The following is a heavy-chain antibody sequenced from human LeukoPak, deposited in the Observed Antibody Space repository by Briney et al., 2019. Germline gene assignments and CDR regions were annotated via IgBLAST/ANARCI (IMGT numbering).Heavy chain of an antibody. D-gene: IGHD1-14*01. CDR2: ISGGGGTT. Sequence: GGSLRLSCAASGFTFSSYAMNWVRQAPGKGLEWVSAISGGGGTTYYADSVKGRFTISRDNSKNTLFLQMNSLRAEDTAVYYCAKDGQVNQPDRLFTDWGQGTLVIVSS. J-gene: IGHJ4*02. CDR1: GFTFSSYA. CDR3: AKDGQVNQPDRLFTD. V-gene: IGHV3-23*01.